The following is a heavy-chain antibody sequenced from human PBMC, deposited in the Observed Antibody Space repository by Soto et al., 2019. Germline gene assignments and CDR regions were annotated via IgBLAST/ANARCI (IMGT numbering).Heavy chain of an antibody. V-gene: IGHV4-4*02. CDR1: GDSISSVNW. CDR2: IYHTGIT. CDR3: ARSPGYXXISSLDP. J-gene: IGHJ5*02. Sequence: SETLSLTCAVSGDSISSVNWWSWVRQSPGQGLEWIGDIYHTGITNYNPSLQSRVTISVDKSKNEFSLNLTSVTAADTAVYYCARSPGYXXISSLDPWGQGTLVTVSS. D-gene: IGHD6-13*01.